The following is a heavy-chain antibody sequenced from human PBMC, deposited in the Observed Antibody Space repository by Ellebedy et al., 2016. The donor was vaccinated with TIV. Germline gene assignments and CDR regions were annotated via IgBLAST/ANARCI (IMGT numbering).Heavy chain of an antibody. CDR1: GFTFSLYA. V-gene: IGHV3-23*01. CDR3: AKNGGSSEYEW. J-gene: IGHJ4*02. CDR2: ISSSGDST. D-gene: IGHD2-15*01. Sequence: PGGSLRLSCAASGFTFSLYAMIWVRQAPGKGLAWVSGISSSGDSTYYADSVKGRFTISRDNSKNTLSLQMNSLRAEDTAVYYCAKNGGSSEYEWWGQGTLVTVSS.